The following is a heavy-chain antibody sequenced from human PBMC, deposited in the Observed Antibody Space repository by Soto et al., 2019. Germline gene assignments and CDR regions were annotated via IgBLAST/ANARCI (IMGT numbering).Heavy chain of an antibody. Sequence: EVQLLESGGGLVQPVGSLRLSCAASGFTFSSYAMSWVRQAPGKGLEWVSAISGSGGSTYYADSVKRRFTISRDNSKNTLYLQINSLRAEYTAVYYCAKDSRAGGDYNGMDVWGQGTKVTVSS. D-gene: IGHD4-17*01. CDR3: AKDSRAGGDYNGMDV. V-gene: IGHV3-23*01. J-gene: IGHJ6*02. CDR2: ISGSGGST. CDR1: GFTFSSYA.